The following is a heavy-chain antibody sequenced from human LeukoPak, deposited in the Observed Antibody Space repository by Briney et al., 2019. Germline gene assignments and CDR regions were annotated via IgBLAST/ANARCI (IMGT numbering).Heavy chain of an antibody. D-gene: IGHD6-19*01. CDR1: GGSISSFY. J-gene: IGHJ6*03. V-gene: IGHV4-59*01. CDR2: IYYTGST. Sequence: SETLSLTCTVSGGSISSFYWSWIRQPPGKGLEWIDYIYYTGSTNYNSSLKSRVTISVATSKNQFSLNMSSVTAADTAVYYCAKRGIAVAGTYYYYYMDVWGKGTTVTVSS. CDR3: AKRGIAVAGTYYYYYMDV.